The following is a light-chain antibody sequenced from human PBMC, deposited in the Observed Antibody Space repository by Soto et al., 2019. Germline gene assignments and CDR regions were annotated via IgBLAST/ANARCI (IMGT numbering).Light chain of an antibody. V-gene: IGLV1-40*01. CDR2: GNN. J-gene: IGLJ2*01. CDR1: SSNIGAGFD. Sequence: QSVLTQPPSVSGAPGQRVSIYCTGNSSNIGAGFDVNWFQQLPGTAPTVLIYGNNNRPSGVPDRFSGSKSGTSASLAITGLQAEDEADYYCQSYDSSLSGSVFGGGTQLTVL. CDR3: QSYDSSLSGSV.